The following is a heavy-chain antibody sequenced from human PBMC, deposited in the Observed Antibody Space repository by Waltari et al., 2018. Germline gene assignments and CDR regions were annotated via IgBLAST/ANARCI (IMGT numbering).Heavy chain of an antibody. CDR3: ARDVRGVVTVDY. V-gene: IGHV4-4*09. D-gene: IGHD2-15*01. CDR2: IYTSGST. J-gene: IGHJ4*02. Sequence: QVQLQESGPGLVKPSETLSLTCTVSGGSISSYYWSWIRQPPGKGLEWIGYIYTSGSTNYNPSLKSRVTISVDTSKNQFSLKLSSVTAADTAVYYCARDVRGVVTVDYWGQGTLVTVSS. CDR1: GGSISSYY.